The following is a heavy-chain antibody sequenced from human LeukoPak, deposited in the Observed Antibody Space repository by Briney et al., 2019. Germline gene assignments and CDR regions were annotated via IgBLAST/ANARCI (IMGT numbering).Heavy chain of an antibody. D-gene: IGHD3-10*01. CDR1: GGSISSSSYY. CDR2: IYYSGST. Sequence: SETLSLTCTVSGGSISSSSYYWGWIRQPPGKGLEWIGSIYYSGSTNYNPSLKSRVTISADTSKNQFSLKLSSVTAADTAVYYCARKMWFGETKYYYYYYYYMDVWGKGTTVTVSS. CDR3: ARKMWFGETKYYYYYYYYMDV. V-gene: IGHV4-39*07. J-gene: IGHJ6*03.